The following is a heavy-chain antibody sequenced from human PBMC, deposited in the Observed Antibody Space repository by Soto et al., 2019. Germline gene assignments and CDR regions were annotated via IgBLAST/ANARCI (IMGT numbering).Heavy chain of an antibody. CDR1: GYNFTNFE. Sequence: ASVKVSCKTSGYNFTNFEINWVRQAPGRGLVWMGWMNPSSGETGSAQNFQGRVTMTRDISTRTFFMQLTSLRSEDTAIYYCARLAEYCNGIKCYSNFDFWGRGTQDTISS. CDR3: ARLAEYCNGIKCYSNFDF. D-gene: IGHD2-15*01. CDR2: MNPSSGET. V-gene: IGHV1-8*01. J-gene: IGHJ4*01.